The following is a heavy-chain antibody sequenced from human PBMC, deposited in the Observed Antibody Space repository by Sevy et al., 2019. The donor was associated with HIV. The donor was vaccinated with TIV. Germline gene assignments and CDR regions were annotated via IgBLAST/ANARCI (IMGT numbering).Heavy chain of an antibody. D-gene: IGHD3-22*01. CDR3: AKDKDYYDSSGYYSRIYYYGMDV. CDR1: GFTFSSYG. V-gene: IGHV3-30*18. CDR2: ISYDGSNK. Sequence: GGSLRLSCAASGFTFSSYGMHWVRQAPGKGLEWVAVISYDGSNKYYADSVKGRFTISRDNSKNTLYLQMNSLRAEDTAVYYCAKDKDYYDSSGYYSRIYYYGMDVWGQGTTVTASS. J-gene: IGHJ6*02.